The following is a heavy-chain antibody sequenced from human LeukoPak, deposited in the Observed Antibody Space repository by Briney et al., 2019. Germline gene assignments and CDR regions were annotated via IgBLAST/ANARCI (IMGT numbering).Heavy chain of an antibody. J-gene: IGHJ4*02. CDR3: ARTGKGYSYGPSFDY. CDR2: IYYSGST. V-gene: IGHV4-31*03. D-gene: IGHD5-18*01. CDR1: GGSISSGGYY. Sequence: SETLSLTCTVSGGSISSGGYYWSWIRQHPGKGLEWFGYIYYSGSTYYDPSLKSRVTISVDTSKNQFSLKLSSVTAADTAVYYCARTGKGYSYGPSFDYWGQGTLVTVSS.